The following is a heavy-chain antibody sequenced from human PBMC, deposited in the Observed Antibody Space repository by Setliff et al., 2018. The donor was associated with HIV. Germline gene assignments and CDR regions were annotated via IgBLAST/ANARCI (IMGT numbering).Heavy chain of an antibody. D-gene: IGHD3-10*01. CDR1: EYSFSNYW. CDR3: ARRRLAYDSWSVVVFLVHGGRRQCSGH. J-gene: IGHJ4*02. V-gene: IGHV5-51*01. Sequence: PGESLKISCKASEYSFSNYWIGWVRQMPGKGLEWMGIIYPGDSDTRYGPSFQGQVTISADKSISTAYLQWSSLRASDTAMYYCARRRLAYDSWSVVVFLVHGGRRQCSGHWGQGTLVTVSS. CDR2: IYPGDSDT.